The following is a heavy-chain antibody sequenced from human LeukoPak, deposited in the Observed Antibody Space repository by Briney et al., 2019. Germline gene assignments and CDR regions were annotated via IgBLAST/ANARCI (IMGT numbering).Heavy chain of an antibody. Sequence: GGSLRLSCAASRFTFSSYAMSWVRQAPGKGLEWVSAISGSGGSTYYADSVKGRFIISRDNSKNTLYLQMKSLRAEDTAVYYCAKGGGYEAQYYYYYLDVWGKGTTVTISS. CDR1: RFTFSSYA. D-gene: IGHD5-12*01. J-gene: IGHJ6*03. CDR2: ISGSGGST. CDR3: AKGGGYEAQYYYYYLDV. V-gene: IGHV3-23*01.